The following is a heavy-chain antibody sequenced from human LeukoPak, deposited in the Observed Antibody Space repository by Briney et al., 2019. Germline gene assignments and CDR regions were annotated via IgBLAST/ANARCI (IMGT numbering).Heavy chain of an antibody. CDR3: AKNLLAVAGILDY. CDR1: GFTFSSYG. Sequence: GGSLRLSCAASGFTFSSYGMHWVRQAPGKGLEWVAFIRYDGSNKYYADSVKGRFTISRDNSKNTLYLQMNSLRAEDTAVYYCAKNLLAVAGILDYWGQGTLVTVSS. J-gene: IGHJ4*02. V-gene: IGHV3-30*02. D-gene: IGHD6-19*01. CDR2: IRYDGSNK.